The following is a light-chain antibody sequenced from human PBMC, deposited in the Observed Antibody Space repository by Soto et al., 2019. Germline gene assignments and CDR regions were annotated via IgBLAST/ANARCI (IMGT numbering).Light chain of an antibody. J-gene: IGKJ1*01. V-gene: IGKV3-15*01. CDR1: QSITSS. Sequence: MTQSPSTLSASVGDRVTITCRASQSITSSLAWYQQKPGQAPRLLIYGASTRATGIPPRFSGSGSGTDFTLTISSLQSEDFAVYYCQQYNNWPWTFGQGTKVDIK. CDR2: GAS. CDR3: QQYNNWPWT.